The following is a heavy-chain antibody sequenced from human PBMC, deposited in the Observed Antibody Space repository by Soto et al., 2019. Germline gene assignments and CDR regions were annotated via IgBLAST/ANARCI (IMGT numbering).Heavy chain of an antibody. D-gene: IGHD6-13*01. V-gene: IGHV1-69*01. J-gene: IGHJ6*02. CDR2: IIPVFGSA. Sequence: QVQLVQSGAEVQKAGSSVKVSCKVSGGTFSSYFINWVRQAPGQGLEGVGGIIPVFGSASFAEKFQGRVTITADESTSTAYMELSSLRSDDTAVYYCARETPSAAAAYFFYGLDVWGQGTTVTVPS. CDR3: ARETPSAAAAYFFYGLDV. CDR1: GGTFSSYF.